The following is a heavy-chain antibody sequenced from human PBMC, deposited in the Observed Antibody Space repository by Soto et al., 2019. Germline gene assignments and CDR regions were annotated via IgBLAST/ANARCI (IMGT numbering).Heavy chain of an antibody. D-gene: IGHD3-22*01. CDR1: GFTFSSYA. J-gene: IGHJ5*02. V-gene: IGHV3-30-3*01. Sequence: GGSLRLSCAASGFTFSSYAMHWVRQAPGKGLEWVAVISYDGSNKYYADSVKGRLTISRDNSKNTLYLQMNSLRAEDTAVYYCARGITMIVVVTTLNWFDPWGQGTLVTVSS. CDR3: ARGITMIVVVTTLNWFDP. CDR2: ISYDGSNK.